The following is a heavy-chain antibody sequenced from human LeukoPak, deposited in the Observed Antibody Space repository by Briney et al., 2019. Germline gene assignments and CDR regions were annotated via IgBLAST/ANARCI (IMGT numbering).Heavy chain of an antibody. Sequence: GESLKISCKGSGYSFTSYWISWVRQMPGKGLEWMGRIDPSDSYTNYSPSFQGHVTTSADKSISTAYLQWSSLKASDTAMYYCARNPSGYSSRYHYYGMDVWGKGTTVTVSS. CDR1: GYSFTSYW. V-gene: IGHV5-10-1*01. CDR2: IDPSDSYT. CDR3: ARNPSGYSSRYHYYGMDV. D-gene: IGHD6-13*01. J-gene: IGHJ6*04.